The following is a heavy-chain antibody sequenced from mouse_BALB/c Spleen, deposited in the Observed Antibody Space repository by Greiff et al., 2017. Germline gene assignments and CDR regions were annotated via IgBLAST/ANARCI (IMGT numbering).Heavy chain of an antibody. J-gene: IGHJ3*01. D-gene: IGHD1-1*01. CDR1: GFSLTSYG. Sequence: VQLQESGPGLVAPSQSLSITCTVSGFSLTSYGVHWVRQPPGKGLEWLGVIWAGGSTNYNSALMSRLSISKDNSKSQVFLKMNSLQTDDTAMYYCASYYYGSSYASFAYWGQGTLVTVSA. CDR2: IWAGGST. CDR3: ASYYYGSSYASFAY. V-gene: IGHV2-9*02.